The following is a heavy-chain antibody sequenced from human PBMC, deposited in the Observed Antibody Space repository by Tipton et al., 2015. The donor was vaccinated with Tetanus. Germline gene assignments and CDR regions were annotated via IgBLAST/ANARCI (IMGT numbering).Heavy chain of an antibody. CDR1: GYSFSSYY. V-gene: IGHV5-51*01. D-gene: IGHD3-3*01. J-gene: IGHJ5*02. CDR3: ARRRSNSNFFFWFGP. CDR2: IHPGESTT. Sequence: QLVQSGVEVKKPGESLRISCQASGYSFSSYYIAWVRQMPGRGLEWMGFIHPGESTTTYSPSFQGRVPFSADTSIHTPYLHWASLTDSDTAPYYCARRRSNSNFFFWFGPWGQGTPVTVSS.